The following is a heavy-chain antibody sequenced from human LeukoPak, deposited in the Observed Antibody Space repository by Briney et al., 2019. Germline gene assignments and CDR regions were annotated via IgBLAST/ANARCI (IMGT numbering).Heavy chain of an antibody. V-gene: IGHV3-11*01. CDR2: TSSSGGAT. CDR3: ARDRQVHTSVDSVEY. J-gene: IGHJ4*02. D-gene: IGHD5-12*01. CDR1: GFIFSDYY. Sequence: PGGSLSLSCAASGFIFSDYYMSWIRQVPGKGLEWVSYTSSSGGATYYAGFVKGRFTVSRDNAQNSLSLQMNSLRVEDTAVYYCARDRQVHTSVDSVEYWGQGALVTVSS.